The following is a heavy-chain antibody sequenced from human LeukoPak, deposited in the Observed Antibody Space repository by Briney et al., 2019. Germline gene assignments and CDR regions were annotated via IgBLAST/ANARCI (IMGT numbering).Heavy chain of an antibody. CDR3: ARASNPWLQLT. CDR2: IKQDGSEK. J-gene: IGHJ5*02. CDR1: GFTFSNYW. D-gene: IGHD5-24*01. Sequence: GGSLRLPCAASGFTFSNYWMIWVRQAPGKGLEWVGNIKQDGSEKRYADSVRGRFTISRDNAQTSLYLQMNSLRAEDTAVYYCARASNPWLQLTWGQGTLVTVSS. V-gene: IGHV3-7*05.